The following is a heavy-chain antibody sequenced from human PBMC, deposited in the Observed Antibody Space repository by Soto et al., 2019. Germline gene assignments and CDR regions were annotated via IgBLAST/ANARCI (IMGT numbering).Heavy chain of an antibody. CDR1: GGCISSYY. J-gene: IGHJ6*02. CDR2: IYYSGGT. V-gene: IGHV4-59*08. Sequence: PSETLSLTCTVCGGCISSYYWSWIRQPPGKGLEWIGYIYYSGGTNYNPSLKSRVTISVDSSKNHFSLKLSSVTAADTAVYYCARHFSHYGMDVWGQGTTVTVSS. CDR3: ARHFSHYGMDV. D-gene: IGHD3-3*01.